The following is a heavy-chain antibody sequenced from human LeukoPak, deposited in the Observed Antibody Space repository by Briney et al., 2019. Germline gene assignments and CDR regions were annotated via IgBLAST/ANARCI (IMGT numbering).Heavy chain of an antibody. Sequence: SETLSLTCTVSGGSISSYYWSWIRQPPGKGLEWIGYIYYSGSTNYNPSRKSRVTISVDTSKNRFSLKLSSVTAADTAVYYCARGMVVAATWFDPWGQGTLVTVSS. V-gene: IGHV4-59*01. CDR1: GGSISSYY. CDR3: ARGMVVAATWFDP. D-gene: IGHD2-15*01. CDR2: IYYSGST. J-gene: IGHJ5*02.